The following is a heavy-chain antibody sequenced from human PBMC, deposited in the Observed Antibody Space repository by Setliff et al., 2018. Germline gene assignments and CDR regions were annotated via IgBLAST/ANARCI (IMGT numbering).Heavy chain of an antibody. CDR3: AREGVDTRSSTDYRYYMDL. J-gene: IGHJ6*03. CDR2: IIPIFGTA. V-gene: IGHV1-69*05. Sequence: SVKVSCKASGGTFRNYGISWVRQAPGQGLDWMGGIIPIFGTANYAQKFQGRVTITTDDSTNTAYMELSSLRFEDTAVYYCAREGVDTRSSTDYRYYMDLWGKGTTVTVSS. D-gene: IGHD5-18*01. CDR1: GGTFRNYG.